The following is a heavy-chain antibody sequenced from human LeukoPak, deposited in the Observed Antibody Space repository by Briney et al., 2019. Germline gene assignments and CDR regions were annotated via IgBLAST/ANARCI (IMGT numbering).Heavy chain of an antibody. J-gene: IGHJ4*02. CDR1: GFTFRSYN. Sequence: GGFLRLSCAASGFTFRSYNMHWVRQAPGKGLEWVAFIRHDESDKYYADSLKGRFTISRDNSKNTVWLQMNSLRAEDTAVYYCARERGYDFWSGYYTRGFDYWGQGTLVTVSS. CDR3: ARERGYDFWSGYYTRGFDY. V-gene: IGHV3-30*02. CDR2: IRHDESDK. D-gene: IGHD3-3*01.